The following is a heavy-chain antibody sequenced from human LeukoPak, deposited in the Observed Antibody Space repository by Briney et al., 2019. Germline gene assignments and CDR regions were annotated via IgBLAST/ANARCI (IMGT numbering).Heavy chain of an antibody. CDR1: SSTVTMLW. D-gene: IGHD3-22*01. Sequence: GRSLTPARPLASSTVTMLWMRSARQVPGKWIEWVSRITPDGDGSTYAASVQGRFTTATDNAKDTVYLQVSNLRAEDTALYYCARDPNNYDSHLGQGTLVTVSS. J-gene: IGHJ4*02. CDR2: ITPDGDGS. CDR3: ARDPNNYDSH. V-gene: IGHV3-74*01.